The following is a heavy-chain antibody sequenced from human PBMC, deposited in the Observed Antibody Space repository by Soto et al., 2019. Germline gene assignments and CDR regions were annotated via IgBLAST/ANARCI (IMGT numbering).Heavy chain of an antibody. V-gene: IGHV3-23*01. CDR3: TKGTWLDI. D-gene: IGHD6-19*01. CDR1: GFTFGSHD. Sequence: ESGGGLVQPGGSLRLSCAASGFTFGSHDMSWVRQAPGKVLEWVSSISVSDPDTYYADSVKGRFTLSRDISKNTLFLQMDSLRAEDTALYYCTKGTWLDIWGQGTMVTVSS. CDR2: ISVSDPDT. J-gene: IGHJ3*02.